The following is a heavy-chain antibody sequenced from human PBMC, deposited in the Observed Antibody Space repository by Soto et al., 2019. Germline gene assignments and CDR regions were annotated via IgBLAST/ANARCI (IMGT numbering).Heavy chain of an antibody. CDR2: IYYSGST. D-gene: IGHD4-17*01. CDR1: GGSISSSSYY. CDR3: ARLSYGDYPYHYYGMDV. V-gene: IGHV4-39*01. Sequence: SDTLSLTCTVSGGSISSSSYYWGWIRQPPGKGLEWIGSIYYSGSTYYNPSLKSRVTISVDTPKNQFSLKLSSATAADTAVYYCARLSYGDYPYHYYGMDVWGQGTTVTVSS. J-gene: IGHJ6*02.